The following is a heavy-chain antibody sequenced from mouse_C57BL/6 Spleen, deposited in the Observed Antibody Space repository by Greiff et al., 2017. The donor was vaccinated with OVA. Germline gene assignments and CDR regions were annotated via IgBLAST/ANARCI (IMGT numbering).Heavy chain of an antibody. Sequence: DVMLVESGPGLAKPSQTLSLTCSVTGYSITSDYWNWIRKFPGNKLEYMGYISYSGSTYYNPSLKSRISITRDTSKKQYYLQLNSVTTEDTATYDCARFYYGNYGAMDYWGQGTSVTVSA. CDR2: ISYSGST. V-gene: IGHV3-8*01. D-gene: IGHD2-1*01. J-gene: IGHJ4*01. CDR3: ARFYYGNYGAMDY. CDR1: GYSITSDY.